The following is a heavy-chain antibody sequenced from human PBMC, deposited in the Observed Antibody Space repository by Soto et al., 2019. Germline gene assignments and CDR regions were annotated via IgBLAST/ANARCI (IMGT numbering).Heavy chain of an antibody. J-gene: IGHJ5*02. CDR1: GGSFSGYY. Sequence: SETLSLTCAVYGGSFSGYYWSWIRQPPGKGLEWIGEINHSGSTNYNPSLKSRVTISVDTSKNQFSLKLSSVTAADTAVYYCAASKYYDFWSGYFGTFLGVNWFDPWGQGTLVTVSS. CDR2: INHSGST. D-gene: IGHD3-3*01. V-gene: IGHV4-34*01. CDR3: AASKYYDFWSGYFGTFLGVNWFDP.